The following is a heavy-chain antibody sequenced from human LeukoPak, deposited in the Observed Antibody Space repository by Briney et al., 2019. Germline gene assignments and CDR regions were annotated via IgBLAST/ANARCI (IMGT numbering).Heavy chain of an antibody. Sequence: SVKVSCKASGGTFSSYAISWVRQAPGQGLEWMGGIIPIFGTANYAQKFQGRVTITTDESTSTAYMELSSLRSEDTAVYYCARTTTVVTIGVYFDYWGQGTLVTVPS. CDR2: IIPIFGTA. J-gene: IGHJ4*02. D-gene: IGHD4-23*01. V-gene: IGHV1-69*05. CDR1: GGTFSSYA. CDR3: ARTTTVVTIGVYFDY.